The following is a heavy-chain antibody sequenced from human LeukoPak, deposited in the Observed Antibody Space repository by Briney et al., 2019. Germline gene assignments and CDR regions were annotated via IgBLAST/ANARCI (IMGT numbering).Heavy chain of an antibody. CDR1: GFTFTSYS. CDR3: ARKAQYNGHYPLDY. V-gene: IGHV3-23*01. J-gene: IGHJ4*02. D-gene: IGHD1-7*01. CDR2: TSDRGDYT. Sequence: RGSLRLSCAASGFTFTSYSMSWVRQAPGKGLEWVSGTSDRGDYTYYADSVKGRFTISRDSSKNTLFLQMNSLRAEDTALYFCARKAQYNGHYPLDYWGQGTLVTVSS.